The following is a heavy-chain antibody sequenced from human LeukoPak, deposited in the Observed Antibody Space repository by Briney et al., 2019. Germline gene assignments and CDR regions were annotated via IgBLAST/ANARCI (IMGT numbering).Heavy chain of an antibody. V-gene: IGHV4-39*01. J-gene: IGHJ4*02. CDR3: ARLPYYDFWSGYYTGGFDY. D-gene: IGHD3-3*01. CDR2: IYYSGST. Sequence: TSETLPLTCTVSGGSISSSSYYWGWIRQPPGKGLEWIGSIYYSGSTYYNPSLKSRVTISVDTSKNQFSLKLSSVTAADTAVYYCARLPYYDFWSGYYTGGFDYWGQGTLVTVSS. CDR1: GGSISSSSYY.